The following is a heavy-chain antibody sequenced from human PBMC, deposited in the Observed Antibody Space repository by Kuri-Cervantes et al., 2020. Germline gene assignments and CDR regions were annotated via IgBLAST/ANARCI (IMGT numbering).Heavy chain of an antibody. CDR2: IYYSGST. CDR1: GGSISSGGYY. J-gene: IGHJ4*02. D-gene: IGHD5-12*01. V-gene: IGHV4-61*08. Sequence: SETLSLTCTVSGGSISSGGYYWSWIRQHPGKGLEWIGYIYYSGSTNYNPSLKSRVTISVDTSKDQFSLKLSSVTAADTAVYYCARGRDYSGGYFDYWGQGTLVTVSS. CDR3: ARGRDYSGGYFDY.